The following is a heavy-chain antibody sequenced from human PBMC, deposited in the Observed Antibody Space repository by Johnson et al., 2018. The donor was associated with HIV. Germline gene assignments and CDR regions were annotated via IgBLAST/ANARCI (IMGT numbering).Heavy chain of an antibody. Sequence: QVQLVESGGGVVQPGRSLRLSCAASAFTFRSYSMHWVRQAPGKGLEWVAVISYDGSNKYYADSVKGRFTISRDNSKNTLYLQMNSLRAEDTAVYYCAREKTTPDAFDIWGQGTMVTVSS. D-gene: IGHD4-11*01. CDR3: AREKTTPDAFDI. CDR2: ISYDGSNK. V-gene: IGHV3-30*14. J-gene: IGHJ3*02. CDR1: AFTFRSYS.